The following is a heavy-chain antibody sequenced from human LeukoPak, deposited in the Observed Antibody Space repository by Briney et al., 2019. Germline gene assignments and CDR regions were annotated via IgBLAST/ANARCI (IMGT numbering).Heavy chain of an antibody. D-gene: IGHD2-15*01. CDR1: GFTFSTYA. CDR3: AGATRGGSTPFDY. Sequence: GGSLRLSCATSGFTFSTYAIHWVRQAPGKGLEWVAVIWYDGSNEHYVDSVKGRFTNSRDNSRKTLYLQMNSLRVEDTAVYYCAGATRGGSTPFDYWGQGTLVTVSS. CDR2: IWYDGSNE. J-gene: IGHJ4*02. V-gene: IGHV3-33*01.